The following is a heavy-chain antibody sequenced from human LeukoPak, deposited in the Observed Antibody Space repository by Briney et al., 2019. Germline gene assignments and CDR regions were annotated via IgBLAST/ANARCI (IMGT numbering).Heavy chain of an antibody. CDR1: GFTFSSYW. J-gene: IGHJ4*02. CDR3: ASSHDSRGID. CDR2: INQDGRAK. D-gene: IGHD3-22*01. V-gene: IGHV3-7*01. Sequence: PGGSLRLSCAASGFTFSSYWMSWVRQAPGKGLESGANINQDGRAKNYVDSVKGRFTIYKDNAKNSLWLQMNSLRDEDTSVCCCASSHDSRGIDWGQRTLLTDSS.